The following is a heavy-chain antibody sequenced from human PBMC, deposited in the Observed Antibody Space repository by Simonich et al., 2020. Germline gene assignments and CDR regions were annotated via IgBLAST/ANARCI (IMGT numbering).Heavy chain of an antibody. Sequence: EVQLVESGGGLVKPGGSLRLSCAASGFTFCSYSMTWVRQAPGKGLKRVSTMSSSSSYIYYADAVKGRCTISRENAKNSLYLQMNSLRAEDTAVYYCAREIEAGNAFDIWGQGTMVTVSS. V-gene: IGHV3-21*01. CDR2: MSSSSSYI. J-gene: IGHJ3*02. CDR3: AREIEAGNAFDI. CDR1: GFTFCSYS.